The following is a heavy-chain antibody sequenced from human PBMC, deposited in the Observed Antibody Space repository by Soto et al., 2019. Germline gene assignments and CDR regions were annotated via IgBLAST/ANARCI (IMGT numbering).Heavy chain of an antibody. J-gene: IGHJ4*02. Sequence: QVQLVQSGAEVKKPGASVKVSCKASGYTFTSYYMHWVRQAPGQGLEWMGIINPSGGSTSYAQKFQARVTMPRHTSTSTVYMELSSLRSEDTAVYYCASFPGRTTPAYWGQGTLVTVSS. CDR2: INPSGGST. CDR3: ASFPGRTTPAY. D-gene: IGHD2-15*01. CDR1: GYTFTSYY. V-gene: IGHV1-46*01.